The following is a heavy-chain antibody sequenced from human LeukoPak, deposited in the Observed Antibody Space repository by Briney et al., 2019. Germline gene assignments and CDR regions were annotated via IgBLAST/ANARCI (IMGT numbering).Heavy chain of an antibody. CDR2: ISYDGSNK. J-gene: IGHJ4*02. D-gene: IGHD2-15*01. CDR1: GFTFSRYG. V-gene: IGHV3-30*03. Sequence: GGSLRLSCAASGFTFSRYGMHWVRQAPGKGLEWVAFISYDGSNKYYADSVKGRFTISRDNAKNLLYLQMNRLRAEDRAVYYCARDGGLHTNFDYWGQGTLLTVSS. CDR3: ARDGGLHTNFDY.